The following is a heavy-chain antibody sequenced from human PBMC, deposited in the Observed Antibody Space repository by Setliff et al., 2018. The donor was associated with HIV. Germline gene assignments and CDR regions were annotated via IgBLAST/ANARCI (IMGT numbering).Heavy chain of an antibody. CDR2: INPNSGGT. CDR1: GYTFTGYS. Sequence: ASVKVSCKASGYTFTGYSMHWVRQAPGQGLEWMGWINPNSGGTNYAQKFQGRVTMTGDTSISTAYMELSRLRSEDTAVYYCARVPDWGTINFDYWGQGTLVTVSS. J-gene: IGHJ4*02. CDR3: ARVPDWGTINFDY. D-gene: IGHD7-27*01. V-gene: IGHV1-2*02.